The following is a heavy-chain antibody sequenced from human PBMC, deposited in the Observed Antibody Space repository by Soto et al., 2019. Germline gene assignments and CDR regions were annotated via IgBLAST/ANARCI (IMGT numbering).Heavy chain of an antibody. V-gene: IGHV1-8*01. Sequence: QVQLVQSGAEVKKPGASVRVSCKASGYTFTSYDINWVRQATGQGLEWMGWMNPNSGNTGYAQKFQGRVTMTRNTAISTAYLELSSVRYAETAVYYCASEGTIRGDDYWAQRKLVTVSS. CDR1: GYTFTSYD. D-gene: IGHD2-2*02. J-gene: IGHJ4*02. CDR2: MNPNSGNT. CDR3: ASEGTIRGDDY.